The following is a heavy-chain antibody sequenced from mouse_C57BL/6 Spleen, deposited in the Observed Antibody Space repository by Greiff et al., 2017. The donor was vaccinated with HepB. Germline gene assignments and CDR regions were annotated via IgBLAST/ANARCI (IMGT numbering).Heavy chain of an antibody. Sequence: VMLVESGAELVRPGTSVKVSCKASGYAFTNYLIEWVKQRPGQGLEWIGVINPGSGGTNYNEKFKGKATLTADKSSSTAYMQLSSLTSEDSAVYFCARTATVVATPFAYWGQGTLVTVSA. CDR3: ARTATVVATPFAY. J-gene: IGHJ3*01. V-gene: IGHV1-54*01. CDR2: INPGSGGT. CDR1: GYAFTNYL. D-gene: IGHD1-1*01.